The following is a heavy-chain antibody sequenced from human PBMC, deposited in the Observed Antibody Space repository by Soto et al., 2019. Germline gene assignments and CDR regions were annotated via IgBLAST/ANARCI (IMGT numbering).Heavy chain of an antibody. V-gene: IGHV3-33*01. CDR2: IWYDGSNK. CDR1: GFTFSSYG. Sequence: GGSLRLSCAASGFTFSSYGMHWVRQAPGKGLEWVAVIWYDGSNKYYADSVKGRFTISRDNSKNTLYLQMNSLRAEDTAVYYCAREWYDILTGYSVRRARPYYFDYWGQGTLVTVSS. J-gene: IGHJ4*02. D-gene: IGHD3-9*01. CDR3: AREWYDILTGYSVRRARPYYFDY.